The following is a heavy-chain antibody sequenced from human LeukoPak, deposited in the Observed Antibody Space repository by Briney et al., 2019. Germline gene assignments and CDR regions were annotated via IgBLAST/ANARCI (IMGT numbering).Heavy chain of an antibody. CDR2: IYSGGST. Sequence: GGSLRLSCAASGFTVSSNYMNWVRQAPGKGLEWVSVIYSGGSTYYADSVKGRFTISRDNSKNTLYLQMNSLRAEDTAVYYCAKDLRSYSNFYYFDYWGQGTLVTVSS. D-gene: IGHD4-11*01. J-gene: IGHJ4*02. CDR3: AKDLRSYSNFYYFDY. CDR1: GFTVSSNY. V-gene: IGHV3-53*01.